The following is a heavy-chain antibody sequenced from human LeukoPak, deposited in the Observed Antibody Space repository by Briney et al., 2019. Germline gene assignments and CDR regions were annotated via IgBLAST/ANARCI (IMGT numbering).Heavy chain of an antibody. CDR1: GGSISSYY. CDR2: IYTSGTTTT. CDR3: ARGNYGSGSYYVVDFDY. Sequence: SETLSLTCTVSGGSISSYYWSWIRQPPGKGLEWIGRIYTSGTTTTNYNPSLKSRVTVSVDTSKNQFSLNLSSVTAADTAVYYCARGNYGSGSYYVVDFDYWGQGTLVTVSS. V-gene: IGHV4-4*07. J-gene: IGHJ4*02. D-gene: IGHD3-10*01.